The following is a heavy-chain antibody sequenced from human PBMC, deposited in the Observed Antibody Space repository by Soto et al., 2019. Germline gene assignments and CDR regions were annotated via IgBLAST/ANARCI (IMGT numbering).Heavy chain of an antibody. CDR3: ARSPVAGPFDY. CDR2: IISSTSYI. Sequence: EVQLVESGGGLVKPGGSLRLSCAASGFTFSSYSMNWVRQAPGKGLEWVSSIISSTSYIYYADSMKGRFTISRDNAKNSLYLQMNSLRAEDTAVYYCARSPVAGPFDYWGQGTLVTVSS. D-gene: IGHD6-19*01. CDR1: GFTFSSYS. J-gene: IGHJ4*02. V-gene: IGHV3-21*01.